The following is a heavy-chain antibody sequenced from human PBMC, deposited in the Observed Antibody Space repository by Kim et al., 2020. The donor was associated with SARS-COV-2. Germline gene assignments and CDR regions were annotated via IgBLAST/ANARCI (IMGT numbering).Heavy chain of an antibody. D-gene: IGHD5-18*01. CDR2: NS. CDR3: ARVGGLWEFDY. J-gene: IGHJ4*02. V-gene: IGHV1-18*01. Sequence: NSNHAQNFQGRITLTTDTPTGTVYMQLRSLRSDDTAVYFCARVGGLWEFDYWGQGTLVTVPS.